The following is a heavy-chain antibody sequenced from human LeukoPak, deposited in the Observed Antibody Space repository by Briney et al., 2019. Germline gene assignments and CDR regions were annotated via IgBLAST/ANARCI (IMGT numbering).Heavy chain of an antibody. Sequence: ASVKVSCKASGGTFSSYAISWVRQAPGQGLEGLGRIIPIFGTTTYAKKFQGRVTITTDESTSTAYMELSSLRSEDTAVYYCARASEYYYDSSGYLVQAYAFDIWGQGTMVTVSS. CDR2: IIPIFGTT. V-gene: IGHV1-69*05. J-gene: IGHJ3*02. D-gene: IGHD3-22*01. CDR1: GGTFSSYA. CDR3: ARASEYYYDSSGYLVQAYAFDI.